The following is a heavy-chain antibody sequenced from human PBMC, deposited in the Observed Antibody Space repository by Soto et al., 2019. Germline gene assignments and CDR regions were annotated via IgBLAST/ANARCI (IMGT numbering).Heavy chain of an antibody. J-gene: IGHJ4*02. V-gene: IGHV1-18*01. CDR2: ISGYSGHT. D-gene: IGHD6-19*01. Sequence: QVQLVQSGAEVKKPGASVKVSCKASGYTFSSYGISWVRQAPGQALEWMGWISGYSGHTYYAQKFQGRVTMTTDTSTNTVYMELRSLRSDDTAVYYCAREWDNKSEHSSGWYDDFWGQGTLVTVSS. CDR3: AREWDNKSEHSSGWYDDF. CDR1: GYTFSSYG.